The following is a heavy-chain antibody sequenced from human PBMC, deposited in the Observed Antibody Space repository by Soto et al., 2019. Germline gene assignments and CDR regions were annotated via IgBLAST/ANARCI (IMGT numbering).Heavy chain of an antibody. CDR3: AGRSYSGYDFYYFDY. V-gene: IGHV4-39*01. D-gene: IGHD5-12*01. CDR2: IYYSGST. Sequence: SPTLSLTCTVSGGSIRSSSYYWGRIRQPPGKGLEWIGSIYYSGSTYYNPSLKSRVTISVDTSKNQFSLKLSSVTAADTAVYYCAGRSYSGYDFYYFDYWGQGTLVTVSS. CDR1: GGSIRSSSYY. J-gene: IGHJ4*02.